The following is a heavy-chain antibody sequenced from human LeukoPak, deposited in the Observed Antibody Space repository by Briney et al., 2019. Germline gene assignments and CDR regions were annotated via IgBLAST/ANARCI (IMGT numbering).Heavy chain of an antibody. J-gene: IGHJ4*02. V-gene: IGHV3-23*01. CDR3: ARKLSGYAPFDC. CDR2: ISGSGGST. CDR1: GFTFTDYP. D-gene: IGHD5-12*01. Sequence: GGSLRLSCAASGFTFTDYPMIWVRQAPGRGRRWVSGISGSGGSTYYADSVKGRFTISRDNPRSTLYLQMSSLRAEDTAVYYCARKLSGYAPFDCWGQGTLVTVSS.